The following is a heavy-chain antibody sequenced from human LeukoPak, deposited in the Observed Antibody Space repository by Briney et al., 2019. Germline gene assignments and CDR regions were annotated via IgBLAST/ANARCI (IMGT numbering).Heavy chain of an antibody. V-gene: IGHV1-69*13. D-gene: IGHD5-24*01. J-gene: IGHJ3*02. Sequence: SVKVSCKASGYTFTGYYMHWVRQAPGQGLEWMGGIIPIFGTADYAQKFQGRVTITADESTSTAYMDLSSLRSEDTAVYYCARDRTRRWLQQDGFDIWGQGTMVTVSS. CDR1: GYTFTGYY. CDR3: ARDRTRRWLQQDGFDI. CDR2: IIPIFGTA.